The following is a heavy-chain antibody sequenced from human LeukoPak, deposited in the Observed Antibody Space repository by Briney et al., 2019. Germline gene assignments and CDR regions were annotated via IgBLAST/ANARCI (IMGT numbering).Heavy chain of an antibody. Sequence: KPGGSLRLSCAASGFTFSNAWMSWVRQAPGKGLEWVGRIKSKTDGGTTDYAAPVKGRFTISRDDSKNTLYLQMNSLKTEDTAVYYCTTDANYYDSSGYSGEAFDIWGQGTMVTVSS. V-gene: IGHV3-15*01. J-gene: IGHJ3*02. CDR2: IKSKTDGGTT. D-gene: IGHD3-22*01. CDR1: GFTFSNAW. CDR3: TTDANYYDSSGYSGEAFDI.